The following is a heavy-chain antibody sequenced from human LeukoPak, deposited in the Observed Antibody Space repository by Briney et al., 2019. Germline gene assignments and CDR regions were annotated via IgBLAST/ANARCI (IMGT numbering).Heavy chain of an antibody. CDR3: AREAGPPYYYGSGSYRGWFDP. Sequence: SETLSLTCTVSGGSISSYYWSWIRQPAGKGLEWIGRIYTSGSTNYNPSLKSRVTMSVDTSKNQFSLKLSSVTAADTAVYYCAREAGPPYYYGSGSYRGWFDPWGQGTLVTVSS. CDR1: GGSISSYY. V-gene: IGHV4-4*07. J-gene: IGHJ5*02. CDR2: IYTSGST. D-gene: IGHD3-10*01.